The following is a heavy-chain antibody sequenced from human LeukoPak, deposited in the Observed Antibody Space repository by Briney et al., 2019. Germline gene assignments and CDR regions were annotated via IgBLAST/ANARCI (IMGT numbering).Heavy chain of an antibody. Sequence: GGSLRLSCAGSGFTFSNYEMVWLRQAPGKGLEWISYISSSGSTIYYADSVKGRFIVSRDDAENSLYLHMSSLRAEDTAVYYCARDRIMVVGPYNWFDPWGQGTLVTVSS. CDR2: ISSSGSTI. J-gene: IGHJ5*02. CDR3: ARDRIMVVGPYNWFDP. CDR1: GFTFSNYE. V-gene: IGHV3-48*03. D-gene: IGHD2-15*01.